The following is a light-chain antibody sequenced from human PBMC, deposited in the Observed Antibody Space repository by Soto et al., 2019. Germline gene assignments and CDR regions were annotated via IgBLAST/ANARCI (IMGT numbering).Light chain of an antibody. J-gene: IGKJ1*01. Sequence: EIVLTQSPATLCLSPGERATLSCRASQSVSNYLAWYQQKPGQATRLLIYDASNRATGIPARFSGSGSGTDFTLTTGSLEPEYVEVYYCQQRSTWPPTFGKGTKVDIK. V-gene: IGKV3-11*01. CDR2: DAS. CDR3: QQRSTWPPT. CDR1: QSVSNY.